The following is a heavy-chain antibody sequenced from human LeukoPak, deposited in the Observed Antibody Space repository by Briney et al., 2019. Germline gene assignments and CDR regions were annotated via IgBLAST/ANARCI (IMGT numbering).Heavy chain of an antibody. V-gene: IGHV4-59*13. CDR1: GGSISSYY. D-gene: IGHD6-13*01. Sequence: SSETLSLTCTVSGGSISSYYWSWIRQPPGKGLEWIGYIYYSGSTNYNPSLKSRVTISVDTSKNQFSLKLSSVTAADTAVYYCASSYSSSWYYFDYWGQGTLVTVS. J-gene: IGHJ4*02. CDR2: IYYSGST. CDR3: ASSYSSSWYYFDY.